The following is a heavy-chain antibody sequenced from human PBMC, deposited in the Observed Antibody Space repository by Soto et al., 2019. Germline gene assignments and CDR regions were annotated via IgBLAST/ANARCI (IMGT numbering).Heavy chain of an antibody. J-gene: IGHJ4*01. V-gene: IGHV4-39*01. Sequence: PSETLSLTCTVSGGSISSSGYYWAWLRQPPGRGPEWIGSIYYNGDTYFYPSLKSRVTISVDTSKNQFSLKLTSVTAADTALYFCARGGKYYQQETYFFDYWGQGSLVTVSS. CDR3: ARGGKYYQQETYFFDY. CDR1: GGSISSSGYY. CDR2: IYYNGDT. D-gene: IGHD3-16*01.